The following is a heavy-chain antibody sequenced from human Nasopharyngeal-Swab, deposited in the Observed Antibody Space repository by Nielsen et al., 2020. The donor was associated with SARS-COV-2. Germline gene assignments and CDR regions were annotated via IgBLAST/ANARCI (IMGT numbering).Heavy chain of an antibody. J-gene: IGHJ4*02. Sequence: ASVKVSCKSSGYTFTKYYMHWVRQAPGQGLEWMGIVNPTGGTTTYAQKFQGRVTMTRDSSTSTGYLDLSSLRSEDTAVYFCGRDPAPLNGLSHLDYWGQGTLVTVSS. D-gene: IGHD2-8*01. CDR2: VNPTGGTT. CDR1: GYTFTKYY. CDR3: GRDPAPLNGLSHLDY. V-gene: IGHV1-46*01.